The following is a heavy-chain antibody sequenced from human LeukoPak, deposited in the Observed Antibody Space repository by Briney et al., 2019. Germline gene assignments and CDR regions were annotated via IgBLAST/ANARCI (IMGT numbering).Heavy chain of an antibody. CDR2: IYPRDSDT. V-gene: IGHV5-51*01. Sequence: GESLKISCKGSGYSFTNYWIGWVRQMPGKGLEWMGIIYPRDSDTKASPSFRGQVTMSVDKSISTAYLQWSSLKASDTAMYFCARGVNCSGTNCPFDYWGQGTLVTVSS. CDR3: ARGVNCSGTNCPFDY. J-gene: IGHJ4*02. D-gene: IGHD2-2*01. CDR1: GYSFTNYW.